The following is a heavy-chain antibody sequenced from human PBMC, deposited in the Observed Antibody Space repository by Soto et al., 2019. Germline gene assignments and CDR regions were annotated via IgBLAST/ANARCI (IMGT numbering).Heavy chain of an antibody. D-gene: IGHD3-22*01. CDR1: GYIFTNYW. CDR2: IYPGDSDT. V-gene: IGHV5-51*01. Sequence: GESLKISCKTSGYIFTNYWIGWVRQMPGKGLEWMGIIYPGDSDTRHSPSFQGRVTISADKSITTAYPQWSSLKASDTAVYYCTTPRWDGYKYYFDYWGQGTLVTVSS. CDR3: TTPRWDGYKYYFDY. J-gene: IGHJ4*02.